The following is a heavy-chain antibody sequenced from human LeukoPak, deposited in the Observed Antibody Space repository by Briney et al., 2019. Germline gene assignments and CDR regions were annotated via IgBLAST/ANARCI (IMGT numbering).Heavy chain of an antibody. CDR3: AKRSGNDYGHFDY. CDR2: ISSYGSNK. D-gene: IGHD4/OR15-4a*01. J-gene: IGHJ4*02. Sequence: GGSLRLSCAVSKFSFSVYTMHWVRQAPGKGLEWVALISSYGSNKYYAESVKGRFTISRDDSKNTVYLQMNSLRAEDTAVYYCAKRSGNDYGHFDYWGQGTLITVSP. CDR1: KFSFSVYT. V-gene: IGHV3-30-3*02.